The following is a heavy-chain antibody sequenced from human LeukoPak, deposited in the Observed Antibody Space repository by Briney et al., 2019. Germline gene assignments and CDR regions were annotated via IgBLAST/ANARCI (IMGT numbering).Heavy chain of an antibody. V-gene: IGHV3-23*01. J-gene: IGHJ4*02. CDR3: AKGKGSRSVATIGRHYFDY. CDR1: GFTFTSYA. D-gene: IGHD5-24*01. Sequence: GGSLRLSCAASGFTFTSYAMTWVRQAPGKGLEWVSAISGSGGSTYYADSVKGRFTISRDNSKNTLYLQMNSLRAEDTAVYYCAKGKGSRSVATIGRHYFDYWGQGTLVTVSS. CDR2: ISGSGGST.